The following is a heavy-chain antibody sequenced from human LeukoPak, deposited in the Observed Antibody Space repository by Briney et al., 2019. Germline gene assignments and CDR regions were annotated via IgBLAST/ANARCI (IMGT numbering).Heavy chain of an antibody. Sequence: PSQTLSLTCTVSGGSISSGSYYWSWIRQPAGKGLEWIGRIYTSGSTNYNPSLKSRVTISVDTSKNQFSLKLSSVTAADTAVYYCARGVEWPPRYYYYYYYMDVWGKGTTVTVSS. D-gene: IGHD3-3*01. V-gene: IGHV4-61*02. CDR1: GGSISSGSYY. CDR2: IYTSGST. J-gene: IGHJ6*03. CDR3: ARGVEWPPRYYYYYYYMDV.